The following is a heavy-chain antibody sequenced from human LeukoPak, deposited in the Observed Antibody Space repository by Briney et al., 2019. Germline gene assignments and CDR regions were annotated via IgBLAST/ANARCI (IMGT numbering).Heavy chain of an antibody. CDR2: ISGSGVTI. D-gene: IGHD2-21*02. V-gene: IGHV3-23*01. Sequence: PGGSLRLSCAASGFTFSSFEMNWVRQSPGKGLEWLSYISGSGVTIYYADSVKGRFTISRDNSKNTLYLQMNSLRAEDTAVYYCAKSGDSSRTYNWFDSWGQGTLVTVSS. CDR1: GFTFSSFE. CDR3: AKSGDSSRTYNWFDS. J-gene: IGHJ5*01.